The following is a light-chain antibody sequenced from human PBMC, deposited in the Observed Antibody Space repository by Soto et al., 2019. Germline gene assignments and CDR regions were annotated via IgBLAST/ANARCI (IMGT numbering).Light chain of an antibody. CDR1: QSINIW. CDR3: QQYESFPRT. Sequence: DIQMTQSPSTLSASVGDRVTITCRVSQSINIWLAWYQQKPGKAPKLFIFKASTLESGVPSRFSGSGSGTEFTLSISSLQPDDFATYFCQQYESFPRTFGQGTKVEIK. J-gene: IGKJ1*01. CDR2: KAS. V-gene: IGKV1-5*03.